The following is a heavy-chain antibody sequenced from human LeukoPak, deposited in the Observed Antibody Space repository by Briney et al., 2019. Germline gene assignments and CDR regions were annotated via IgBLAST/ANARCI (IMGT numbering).Heavy chain of an antibody. CDR2: IYYSGST. Sequence: MPSETLSLTCTVSGGSISSSYYYWGWIRQPPGKGLEWIGSIYYSGSTNYNPSLKSRVTISVDKSKNQFSLKLSSVTAADTAVYYCAGGVLMVYAKSFDYWGQGTLVTVSS. J-gene: IGHJ4*02. CDR3: AGGVLMVYAKSFDY. D-gene: IGHD2-8*01. V-gene: IGHV4-39*07. CDR1: GGSISSSYYY.